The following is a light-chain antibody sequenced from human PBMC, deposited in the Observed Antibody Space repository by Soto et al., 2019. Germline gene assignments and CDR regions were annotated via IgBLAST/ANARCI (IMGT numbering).Light chain of an antibody. J-gene: IGKJ4*01. CDR1: QSVSNNY. CDR2: GAS. Sequence: EIVLTQSPGTLSLSAGGGATLSCRASQSVSNNYIAWYQQKPGQAPRLLIHGASSRATGIPDRFSGSGSGTDFTLTIRKLEPGDFAVYYCQQYCCSPLTFGGGTKVEI. V-gene: IGKV3-20*01. CDR3: QQYCCSPLT.